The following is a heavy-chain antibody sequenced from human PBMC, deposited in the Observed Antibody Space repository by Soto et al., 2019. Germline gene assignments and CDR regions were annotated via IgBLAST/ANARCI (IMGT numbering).Heavy chain of an antibody. Sequence: KTSETLSLTCAVYGGSFSGYYWSWIRQPPGKGLEWIGEINHSGSTNYNPSLKSRVTISVDTSKNQFSLKLSSVTAADTAVYYCARGLLSSWYQGNWFDPWGQGTLVTVSS. CDR3: ARGLLSSWYQGNWFDP. CDR1: GGSFSGYY. CDR2: INHSGST. J-gene: IGHJ5*02. D-gene: IGHD6-13*01. V-gene: IGHV4-34*01.